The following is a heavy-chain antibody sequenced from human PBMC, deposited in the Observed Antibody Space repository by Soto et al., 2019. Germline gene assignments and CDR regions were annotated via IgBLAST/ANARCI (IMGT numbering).Heavy chain of an antibody. Sequence: GGSLRLSCAASGFTFSRYWMSWVRQAPGKGLEWVANIKQDGSEENYGDSVRGRFTISRDNDKNSLYLQMNGLRAEDTAVYYCAGDMAARGYYYYYMDVWGKGTTVTVSS. CDR3: AGDMAARGYYYYYMDV. V-gene: IGHV3-7*01. CDR2: IKQDGSEE. J-gene: IGHJ6*03. CDR1: GFTFSRYW. D-gene: IGHD6-6*01.